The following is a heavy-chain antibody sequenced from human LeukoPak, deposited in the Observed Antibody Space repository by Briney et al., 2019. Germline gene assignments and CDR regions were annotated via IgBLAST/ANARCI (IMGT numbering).Heavy chain of an antibody. Sequence: GGSLRLSCAASGFTFSNYAMSWVRQAPGKGLEWVSGISGSGGSTYYADSVKGRFTISRDNAMNTLYLQMNSLRGEATAVYYCVRGDLRLPRSTPDCWGQGTLVTVSS. CDR3: VRGDLRLPRSTPDC. CDR2: ISGSGGST. D-gene: IGHD5/OR15-5a*01. V-gene: IGHV3-23*01. CDR1: GFTFSNYA. J-gene: IGHJ4*02.